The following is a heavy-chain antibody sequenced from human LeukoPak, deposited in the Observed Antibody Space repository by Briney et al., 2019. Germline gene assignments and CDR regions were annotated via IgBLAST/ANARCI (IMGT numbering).Heavy chain of an antibody. V-gene: IGHV4-39*07. CDR1: GGSISSSSYY. Sequence: SETLSLTCTVSGGSISSSSYYWGWIRQPPGKGLEWIGEINHSGSTNYNPSLKSRVTISVDTSKNQFSLKLSSVTAADTAVYYCTRRNNIVVVPAAIWFDPWGQGTLVTVSS. J-gene: IGHJ5*02. CDR2: INHSGST. CDR3: TRRNNIVVVPAAIWFDP. D-gene: IGHD2-2*01.